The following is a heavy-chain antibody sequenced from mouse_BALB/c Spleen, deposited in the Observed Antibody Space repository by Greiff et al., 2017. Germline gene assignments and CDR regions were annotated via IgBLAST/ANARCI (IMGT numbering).Heavy chain of an antibody. CDR2: ISTYYGNT. CDR3: ARSGVITTVVEGFAY. V-gene: IGHV1-67*01. CDR1: GYTFTDYA. D-gene: IGHD1-1*01. J-gene: IGHJ3*01. Sequence: LQESGPELVRPGVSVKISCKGSGYTFTDYAMHWVKQSHAKSLEWIGVISTYYGNTNYNQKFKGKATMTVDKSSSTAYMELARLTSEDSAIYYCARSGVITTVVEGFAYWGQGTLVTVSA.